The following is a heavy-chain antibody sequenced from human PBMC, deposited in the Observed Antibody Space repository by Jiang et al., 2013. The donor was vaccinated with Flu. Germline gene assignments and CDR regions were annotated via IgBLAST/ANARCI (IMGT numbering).Heavy chain of an antibody. D-gene: IGHD3-22*01. Sequence: YTFTTYWIGWVRQVPGRGLEWMGVIYPPDSDTRYSPSFQGHVSLSADTSNTTAYLQWSSLKASDTAMYYCARRALDTRGYYSGTAFDVWGQGTMVTVSS. V-gene: IGHV5-51*01. CDR2: IYPPDSDT. CDR1: YTFTTYW. CDR3: ARRALDTRGYYSGTAFDV. J-gene: IGHJ3*01.